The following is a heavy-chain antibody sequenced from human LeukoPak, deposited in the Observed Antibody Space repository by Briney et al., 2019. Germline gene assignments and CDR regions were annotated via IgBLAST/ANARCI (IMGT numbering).Heavy chain of an antibody. D-gene: IGHD1-1*01. CDR1: PYTFNKYY. J-gene: IGHJ5*02. Sequence: ASVKVSCKASPYTFNKYYIHGVGQAPGQGLEGMGVINPSGRSASYAQRFQGRVTMTRDTSTSTVYMDLSSLTSDDTAVYYCARDSVELERRNWFDPWGQGTLVTVSS. CDR3: ARDSVELERRNWFDP. CDR2: INPSGRSA. V-gene: IGHV1-46*02.